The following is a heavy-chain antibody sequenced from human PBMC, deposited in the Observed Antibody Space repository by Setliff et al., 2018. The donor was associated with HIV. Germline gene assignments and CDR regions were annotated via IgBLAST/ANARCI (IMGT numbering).Heavy chain of an antibody. CDR1: GGSISSGSYY. Sequence: KTSETLSLTCTVSGGSISSGSYYWSWIRQPAGKGLEWIGRIYTSGSTNYNPSLKSRVTISVDTSKNKFSLKMSSVTAADTAVYYCARSHFYCSGGSCYSGYFDYWGQGTLVTVSS. CDR3: ARSHFYCSGGSCYSGYFDY. D-gene: IGHD2-15*01. CDR2: IYTSGST. V-gene: IGHV4-61*02. J-gene: IGHJ4*02.